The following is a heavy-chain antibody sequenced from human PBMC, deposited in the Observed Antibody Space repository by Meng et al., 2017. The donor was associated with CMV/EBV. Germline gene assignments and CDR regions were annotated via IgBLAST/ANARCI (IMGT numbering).Heavy chain of an antibody. CDR1: GGTFSSYA. CDR2: IIPILDIA. CDR3: ARIPLNCTSNSCYVGYYYYYGAMDV. V-gene: IGHV1-69*10. D-gene: IGHD2-2*01. Sequence: SVQVSCKASGGTFSSYAISWVRQAPGQGLEWMGGIIPILDIANYAQKFQGRVTITADKSTSTAYMDLGSLRSEDTALYYCARIPLNCTSNSCYVGYYYYYGAMDVWGQGTTVTVSS. J-gene: IGHJ6*02.